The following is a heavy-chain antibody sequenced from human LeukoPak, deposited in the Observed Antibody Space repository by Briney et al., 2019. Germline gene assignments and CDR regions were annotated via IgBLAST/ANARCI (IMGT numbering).Heavy chain of an antibody. D-gene: IGHD6-19*01. V-gene: IGHV4-39*01. CDR2: IYYSGST. CDR1: GGSISSINYY. J-gene: IGHJ3*02. CDR3: ARHGVSSGWYFDAFDI. Sequence: PSETLSLTCTVSGGSISSINYYWGWIRQPPGKGLEWIGSIYYSGSTYYNPSLKSRFTISVDTSKNQFSLKLSSVTAADTAVYYCARHGVSSGWYFDAFDIWGQGTMVTVSS.